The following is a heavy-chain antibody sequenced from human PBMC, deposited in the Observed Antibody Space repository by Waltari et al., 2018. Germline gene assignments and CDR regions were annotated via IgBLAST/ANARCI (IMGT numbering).Heavy chain of an antibody. D-gene: IGHD6-19*01. Sequence: EVQLLESGGGLVQPGGSLRLPCAASGFPFSSYAMSWVRQAPGKGLEWVSAISGSGGSTYYADSVKGRFTISRDNSKNTLYLQMNSLRAEDTAVYYCAKEVLAVGNYYGMDVWGQGTTVTVSS. CDR2: ISGSGGST. CDR1: GFPFSSYA. V-gene: IGHV3-23*01. CDR3: AKEVLAVGNYYGMDV. J-gene: IGHJ6*02.